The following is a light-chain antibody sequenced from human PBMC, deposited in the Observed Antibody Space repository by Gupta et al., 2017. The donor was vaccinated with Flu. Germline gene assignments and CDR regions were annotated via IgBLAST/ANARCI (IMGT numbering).Light chain of an antibody. J-gene: IGLJ1*01. CDR1: SSDVGGYNY. Sequence: ALTQPASVSGSPGQSITISCTGTSSDVGGYNYVSWYQQHPGKAPKLMIYEVSNRPSGVSNRFSGSKSGNTASLTISGLQAEDEADYYCSSYTSSSTYVFGTGTKVTVL. V-gene: IGLV2-14*01. CDR2: EVS. CDR3: SSYTSSSTYV.